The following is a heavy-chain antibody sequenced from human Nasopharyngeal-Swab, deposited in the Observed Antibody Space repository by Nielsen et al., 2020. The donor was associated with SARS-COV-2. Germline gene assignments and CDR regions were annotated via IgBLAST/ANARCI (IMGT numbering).Heavy chain of an antibody. D-gene: IGHD5-24*01. J-gene: IGHJ3*02. CDR1: GFTFSSYS. V-gene: IGHV3-30*02. Sequence: GGSLRLSCAASGFTFSSYSMNWVRQAPGKGLEWVAFTRYDGNNEYYGDSVKGRFTTSRDNSKNTLYLHMSSLRTKDTAVYYCAKSRDGYNYDAFHIWGHGTMVTVSS. CDR2: TRYDGNNE. CDR3: AKSRDGYNYDAFHI.